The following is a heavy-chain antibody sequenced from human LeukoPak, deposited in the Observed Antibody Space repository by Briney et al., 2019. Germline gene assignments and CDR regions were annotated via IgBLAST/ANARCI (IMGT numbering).Heavy chain of an antibody. Sequence: PSETLSLTCAVYGGSFRGYYWSWIRQPPGKGLEWIGEINHSGSSNYNPSLKSRVTISLDTSKNQFSLNLSSVTAADTAVYYCAREGYCSGTSCYNFSYWGQGTLVTVSS. D-gene: IGHD2-2*02. CDR3: AREGYCSGTSCYNFSY. J-gene: IGHJ4*02. CDR1: GGSFRGYY. CDR2: INHSGSS. V-gene: IGHV4-34*01.